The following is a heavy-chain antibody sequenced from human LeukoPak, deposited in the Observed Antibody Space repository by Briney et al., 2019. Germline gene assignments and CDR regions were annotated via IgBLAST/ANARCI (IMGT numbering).Heavy chain of an antibody. V-gene: IGHV4-39*02. D-gene: IGHD3-10*01. J-gene: IGHJ4*02. CDR3: ARLFLRFGEFSFDY. CDR2: IYYRGST. CDR1: GGSISNSSFY. Sequence: SETLSLTCTVSGGSISNSSFYWGWIRQPPGEGLEWIGNIYYRGSTYYNSSLKSRVSISVDTSKNHFSLRVSSVTAADTAVYYCARLFLRFGEFSFDYWGQGTLVTVSS.